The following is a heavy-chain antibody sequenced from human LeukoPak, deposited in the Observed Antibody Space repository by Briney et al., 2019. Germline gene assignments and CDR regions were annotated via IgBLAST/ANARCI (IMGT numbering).Heavy chain of an antibody. CDR1: GFTFSSYG. Sequence: GGSLRLSRAASGFTFSSYGMHWVRQAPGKGLEWVSVIPYDGSNKYYADSVKGRYTISRDISKNTLYLQMNSLRAEDMAVYYCASRSIAVAGTGGSKYFDLWGRGTLVTVSS. CDR2: IPYDGSNK. CDR3: ASRSIAVAGTGGSKYFDL. D-gene: IGHD6-19*01. V-gene: IGHV3-30*03. J-gene: IGHJ2*01.